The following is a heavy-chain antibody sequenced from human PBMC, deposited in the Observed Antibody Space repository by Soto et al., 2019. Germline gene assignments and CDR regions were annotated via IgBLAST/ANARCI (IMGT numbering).Heavy chain of an antibody. J-gene: IGHJ5*01. CDR3: ARGRYCLTGRCFPNWFDS. V-gene: IGHV4-30-4*01. CDR1: GDSISTVDYF. CDR2: IYKSATT. D-gene: IGHD2-15*01. Sequence: SETLSLTCSVSGDSISTVDYFWAWIRQPPGQALEYIGYIYKSATTYYNPSFESRVAISLDTSKSQFSLNVTSVTAADTAVYFCARGRYCLTGRCFPNWFDSWGQGTLVTSPQ.